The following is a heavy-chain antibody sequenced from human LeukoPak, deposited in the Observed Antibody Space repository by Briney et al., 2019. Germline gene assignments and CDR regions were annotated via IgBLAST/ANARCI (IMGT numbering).Heavy chain of an antibody. V-gene: IGHV3-21*01. Sequence: PGGSLRLSCAASGFTFSNYNMNWVRQAPGKGLEWVSSITTSSSYIYYADSVKGRFTISRDNAKNSLYLQMSSLRVEDTAVYYCAREYSSSWPDYWGQGTLVTVSS. CDR3: AREYSSSWPDY. CDR2: ITTSSSYI. D-gene: IGHD6-13*01. J-gene: IGHJ4*02. CDR1: GFTFSNYN.